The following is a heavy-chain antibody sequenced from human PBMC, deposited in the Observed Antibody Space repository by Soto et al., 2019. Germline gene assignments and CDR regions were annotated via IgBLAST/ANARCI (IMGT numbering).Heavy chain of an antibody. V-gene: IGHV4-4*02. CDR3: ARRVITMVRGVMIPSD. CDR1: GGSISSSNW. J-gene: IGHJ4*02. D-gene: IGHD3-10*01. CDR2: IYHSGST. Sequence: QVQLQESGPGLVKPSGTLSLTCAVSGGSISSSNWWSWVRQPPGKGLEWIGEIYHSGSTNYNPSLTSRANVSVDKSKNQFSLKLSSVTAADTAVYYCARRVITMVRGVMIPSDWGQGTLVTVSS.